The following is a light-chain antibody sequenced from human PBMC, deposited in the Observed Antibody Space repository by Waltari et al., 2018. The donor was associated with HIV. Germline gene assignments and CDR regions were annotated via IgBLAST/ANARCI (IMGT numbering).Light chain of an antibody. V-gene: IGKV3-15*01. J-gene: IGKJ2*01. Sequence: EIVMAQSPATLSVSPGETATVSCRASQSVSNSLAWYQQKPGQAPRLLIYGASTRATGIAARFSGSGSGTDFTLTISSLQSEDFATYYCLQDHTYPYTFGQGTKLEIK. CDR2: GAS. CDR3: LQDHTYPYT. CDR1: QSVSNS.